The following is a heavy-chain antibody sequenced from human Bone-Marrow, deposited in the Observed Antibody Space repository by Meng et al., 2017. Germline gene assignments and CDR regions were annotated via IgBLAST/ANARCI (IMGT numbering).Heavy chain of an antibody. CDR3: ARVHCSGGSCYPYGMDV. J-gene: IGHJ6*02. D-gene: IGHD2-15*01. CDR1: GFTFSSYG. V-gene: IGHV3-33*01. Sequence: GGSLRLSCAASGFTFSSYGMHWVRQAPGKGLEWVAVIWYDGSNKYYADSVKGRFTISRDNSKNTLHLQMNSLRAEDSAVYYCARVHCSGGSCYPYGMDVWGQGTTVTVSS. CDR2: IWYDGSNK.